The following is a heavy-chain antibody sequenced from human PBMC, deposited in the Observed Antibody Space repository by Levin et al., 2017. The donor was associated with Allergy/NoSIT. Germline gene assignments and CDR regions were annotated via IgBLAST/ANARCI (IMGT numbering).Heavy chain of an antibody. Sequence: GESLKISCAASGFTFSDYYMSWIRQAPGKGLEWVSYISSSGSTIYYADSVKGRFTISRDNAKNSLYLQMNSLRAEDTAVYYCARAVHSFDTYPLNYWGQGTLVTVSS. V-gene: IGHV3-11*01. J-gene: IGHJ4*02. CDR2: ISSSGSTI. CDR1: GFTFSDYY. D-gene: IGHD5-18*01. CDR3: ARAVHSFDTYPLNY.